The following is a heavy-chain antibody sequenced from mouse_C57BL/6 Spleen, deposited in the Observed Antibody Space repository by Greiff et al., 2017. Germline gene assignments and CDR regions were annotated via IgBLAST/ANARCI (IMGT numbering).Heavy chain of an antibody. V-gene: IGHV1-61*01. CDR3: ARSCYSNSWFAY. Sequence: VNLQQPGAELVRPGSSVKLSCKASGYTFTSYWMDWVKQRPGQGLEWIGNIYPSDSETHYNQKFKDKATLTVDKSSSTAYMQLSSLTSEESAVYYCARSCYSNSWFAYWGQGTLVTVSA. D-gene: IGHD2-5*01. CDR2: IYPSDSET. J-gene: IGHJ3*01. CDR1: GYTFTSYW.